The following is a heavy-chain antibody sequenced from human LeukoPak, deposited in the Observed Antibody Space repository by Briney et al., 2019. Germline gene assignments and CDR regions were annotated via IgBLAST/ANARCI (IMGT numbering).Heavy chain of an antibody. CDR1: GGTFSSYA. V-gene: IGHV1-69*05. CDR2: IIPIFGTA. Sequence: VASVKVSCKASGGTFSSYAISWVRQAPGQGLEWMGRIIPIFGTANYAQKFQGRVTITTDESTSTAYMELSSLRSEDTAVYYCARALVGATPSLWYWGQGTLVTVSS. D-gene: IGHD1-26*01. J-gene: IGHJ4*02. CDR3: ARALVGATPSLWY.